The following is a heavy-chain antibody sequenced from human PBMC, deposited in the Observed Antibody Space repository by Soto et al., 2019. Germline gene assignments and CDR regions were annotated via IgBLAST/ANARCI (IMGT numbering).Heavy chain of an antibody. D-gene: IGHD1-1*01. CDR1: GYPFPGYY. CDR2: INPNAGAT. V-gene: IGHV1-2*02. J-gene: IGHJ3*01. CDR3: ARDRTSDRLDAFDL. Sequence: QVQLVQSGAEVKKPGASVKVSCKASGYPFPGYYLHWVRQAPGHGLEWMGWINPNAGATYSAKKFQGRVTMTRDTSISTAYMELSRLRPDDTAVYYCARDRTSDRLDAFDLWGQGTSVTVSS.